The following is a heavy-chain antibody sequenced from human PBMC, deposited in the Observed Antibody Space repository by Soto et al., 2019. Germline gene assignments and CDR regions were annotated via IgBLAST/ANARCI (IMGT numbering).Heavy chain of an antibody. Sequence: QLQLQESGSGLVKPSQTLSLTCAVSGGSISGTTYSWRWIRQPPGKGLEWIGYIYDSGNTYYNPSRKSQFSISVDRSKNQFSLKLSSVTAADTAVYYCARGQGAAAGHSNFDYWGQGALVTVSS. CDR2: IYDSGNT. D-gene: IGHD6-13*01. J-gene: IGHJ4*02. CDR1: GGSISGTTYS. CDR3: ARGQGAAAGHSNFDY. V-gene: IGHV4-30-2*01.